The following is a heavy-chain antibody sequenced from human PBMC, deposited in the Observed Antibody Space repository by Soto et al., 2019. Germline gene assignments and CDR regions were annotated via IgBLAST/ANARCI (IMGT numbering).Heavy chain of an antibody. CDR3: ARDRDGDYGLDY. J-gene: IGHJ4*02. CDR2: IYYSGST. V-gene: IGHV4-59*01. D-gene: IGHD4-17*01. Sequence: QVQLQESGPGLVKPSETLSLTCTVSGGSISSYYWSWIRQPPGKGLEWIGYIYYSGSTNYNPSLKSRVTISLDTSKNQFSVNMSSVSAAHTAVYYCARDRDGDYGLDYWGQRTLVTVAS. CDR1: GGSISSYY.